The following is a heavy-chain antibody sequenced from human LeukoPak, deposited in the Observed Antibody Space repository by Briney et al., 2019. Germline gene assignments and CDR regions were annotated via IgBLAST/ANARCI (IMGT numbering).Heavy chain of an antibody. CDR2: INHSGST. J-gene: IGHJ2*01. Sequence: PSGTLSLTCAVYGGSFSGYYWSWIRQPPGKGLEWIGEINHSGSTNYNPSLKSRVTISVDTSKKQFSLKLSSVTAADTAVYYCARVLEGSSGQHWYFDLWGRGTLVTVSS. D-gene: IGHD6-19*01. V-gene: IGHV4-34*01. CDR3: ARVLEGSSGQHWYFDL. CDR1: GGSFSGYY.